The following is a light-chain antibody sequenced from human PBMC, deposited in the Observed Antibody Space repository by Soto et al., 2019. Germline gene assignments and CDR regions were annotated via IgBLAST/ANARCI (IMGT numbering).Light chain of an antibody. Sequence: ALTQPPSASGSPGQSVTISCTGTSSDVGGYDYVSWYQQHPGKAPKLMIYEVTIRPSGVSDRFSGSKSGNTASLTVSGLQAEDEADYYCSSYAGSNNFDVVGTGTKVTV. CDR1: SSDVGGYDY. V-gene: IGLV2-8*01. J-gene: IGLJ1*01. CDR2: EVT. CDR3: SSYAGSNNFDV.